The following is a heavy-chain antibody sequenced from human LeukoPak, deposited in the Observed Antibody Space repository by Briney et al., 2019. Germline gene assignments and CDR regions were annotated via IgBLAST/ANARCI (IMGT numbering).Heavy chain of an antibody. D-gene: IGHD1-26*01. CDR2: IYFSGNT. CDR1: GGSITSSSYY. CDR3: ARVPIGAFRLATYFDY. V-gene: IGHV4-39*07. J-gene: IGHJ4*02. Sequence: SETLSLTCTVSGGSITSSSYYWGWIRQPPGRGLEWIGSIYFSGNTYYNPSLKSRLTISVDTSKSQFSLKVNSVTAADTAVYYCARVPIGAFRLATYFDYWGQGTLVTVSS.